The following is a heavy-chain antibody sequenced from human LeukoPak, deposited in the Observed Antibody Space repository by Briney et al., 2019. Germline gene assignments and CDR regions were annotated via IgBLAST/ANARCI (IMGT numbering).Heavy chain of an antibody. CDR3: AREMGSVYFDY. CDR2: VSYDGSNK. D-gene: IGHD3-10*01. CDR1: GFSFGSYG. J-gene: IGHJ4*02. Sequence: GGSLRLSCAASGFSFGSYGIHWVRQTPGKGLEWVAVVSYDGSNKDYSDSVKGRFTISRDNSKNTVNLQMNSLRVEDTAVYCCAREMGSVYFDYWGQGTLVTVSS. V-gene: IGHV3-33*01.